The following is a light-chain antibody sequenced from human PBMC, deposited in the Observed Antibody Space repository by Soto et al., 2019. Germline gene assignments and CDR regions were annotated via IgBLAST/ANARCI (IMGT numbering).Light chain of an antibody. J-gene: IGKJ1*01. CDR1: HSISSW. CDR2: KAS. CDR3: EQYNSYPWT. V-gene: IGKV1-5*03. Sequence: DIQMTQSPSTLSASVGDRVTITCRASHSISSWMAWYQQIPGKAPKLLIYKASSLESGVPSRFSGSGSGTEFTLTISSLQPDDFATYYCEQYNSYPWTFGQGTKVDIK.